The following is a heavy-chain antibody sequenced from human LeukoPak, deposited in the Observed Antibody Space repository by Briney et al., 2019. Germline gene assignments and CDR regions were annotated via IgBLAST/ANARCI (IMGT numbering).Heavy chain of an antibody. D-gene: IGHD3-10*01. CDR2: INAGNGNT. J-gene: IGHJ4*02. V-gene: IGHV1-3*01. CDR3: ARQMDVERFDRGGFDY. Sequence: GASVKVSCKASGYSFTSHAIHWARQAPGQRLEWMGWINAGNGNTKYSQKFQGRVTITRDTSASTAYMELSSLRSEDTAVYYCARQMDVERFDRGGFDYWGQGTLVTVSS. CDR1: GYSFTSHA.